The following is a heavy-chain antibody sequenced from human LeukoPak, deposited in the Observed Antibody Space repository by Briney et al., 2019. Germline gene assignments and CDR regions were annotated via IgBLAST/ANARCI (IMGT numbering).Heavy chain of an antibody. D-gene: IGHD3-16*01. CDR3: ARGGAMQSPADY. J-gene: IGHJ4*02. V-gene: IGHV3-7*03. Sequence: GGSLRLSCAASGFTFSSYWMSWVRQAPGKGLEWVANIKQDGSGKFYVDSVKGRFTISRDNAKNSLYLQVNSLRAEDTAVYYCARGGAMQSPADYWGQGTLVTVSS. CDR2: IKQDGSGK. CDR1: GFTFSSYW.